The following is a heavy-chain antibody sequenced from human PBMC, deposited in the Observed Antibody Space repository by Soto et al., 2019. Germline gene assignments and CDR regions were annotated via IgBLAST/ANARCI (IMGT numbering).Heavy chain of an antibody. CDR3: ARENYVIYGS. V-gene: IGHV1-18*01. Sequence: VQLVQSGAEVKKPGASVKVSCKASGYTFTTYGISWVRQAPGPGLEWMGWISTDNANTNYAQKLPGRVTMTTDTSTSTAYAERRSLRSDGTAVYYCARENYVIYGSWGQGTLFTVS. D-gene: IGHD1-7*01. CDR1: GYTFTTYG. J-gene: IGHJ4*02. CDR2: ISTDNANT.